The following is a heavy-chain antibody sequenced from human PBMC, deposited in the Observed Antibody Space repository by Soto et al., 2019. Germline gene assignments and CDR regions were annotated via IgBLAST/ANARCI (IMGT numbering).Heavy chain of an antibody. Sequence: QVQLQQSGPGLVKPSQTLSLTCAITGDSVSSNSAGWSWVRQSPSRGLEWLGRTYYRSKWYYEYAVSVRGQLTIKPDTSKYQCSLQLDRVTAEDQAVYFCARGEQYRVRVFDYSGQRPVVAVSS. CDR3: ARGEQYRVRVFDY. J-gene: IGHJ4*01. CDR1: GDSVSSNSAG. D-gene: IGHD1-26*01. CDR2: TYYRSKWYY. V-gene: IGHV6-1*01.